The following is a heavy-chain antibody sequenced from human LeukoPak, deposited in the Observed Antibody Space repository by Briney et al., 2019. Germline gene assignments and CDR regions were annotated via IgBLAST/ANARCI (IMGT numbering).Heavy chain of an antibody. Sequence: GGSLRLSCAASGSTFSNYAMSWVRQAPGKGLEWVSAIRGGGGPTYYADSVKGRFTISRDNSKNTLYLQMNSLRAEDAAVYFCAKNSGYSWQYFFDYWGQGTLVTVSS. CDR3: AKNSGYSWQYFFDY. J-gene: IGHJ4*02. CDR1: GSTFSNYA. V-gene: IGHV3-23*01. CDR2: IRGGGGPT. D-gene: IGHD6-25*01.